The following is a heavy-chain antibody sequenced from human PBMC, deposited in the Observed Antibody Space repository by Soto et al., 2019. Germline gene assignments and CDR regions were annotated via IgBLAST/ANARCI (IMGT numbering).Heavy chain of an antibody. D-gene: IGHD3-10*01. J-gene: IGHJ4*02. V-gene: IGHV4-34*01. CDR2: INHSGST. CDR1: GGSFSGYY. Sequence: SETLSLTCAVYGGSFSGYYWSWIRQPPGKGLEWIGEINHSGSTNYNPSLKSRVTISVDTSKNQFSLKLSSVTAADTAVYYCAICRYYGSGSSFDYWGQGTLVPVSS. CDR3: AICRYYGSGSSFDY.